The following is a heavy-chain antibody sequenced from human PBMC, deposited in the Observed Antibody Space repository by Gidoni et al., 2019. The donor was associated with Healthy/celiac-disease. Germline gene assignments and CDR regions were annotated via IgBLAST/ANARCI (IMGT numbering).Heavy chain of an antibody. Sequence: QVQLVQSGAEVKKPGASVKVSCKASGYTFTSYAMHWVRQAPGQRIEWMGWINAGNGNTKYSQKFQGRVTITRDTSASTAYMELSSLRSEDTAVYYCARGEVLTMIVVVITKDWFDPWGQGTLVTVSS. CDR3: ARGEVLTMIVVVITKDWFDP. V-gene: IGHV1-3*01. CDR1: GYTFTSYA. J-gene: IGHJ5*02. D-gene: IGHD3-22*01. CDR2: INAGNGNT.